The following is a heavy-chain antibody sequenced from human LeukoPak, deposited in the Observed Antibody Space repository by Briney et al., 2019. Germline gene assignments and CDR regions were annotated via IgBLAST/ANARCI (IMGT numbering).Heavy chain of an antibody. J-gene: IGHJ4*02. CDR2: ISGSGSTA. D-gene: IGHD3-10*01. V-gene: IGHV3-23*01. Sequence: GGSLRLSCVAPGFSFSSYALSWVRRAPGKGLEWVSGISGSGSTAVYTDSVRGRFTVSRDNSKNTLYLQMNSLRDEDTAVYYCAKDALGGSGSYSWGTFDYWGQGTLVTVSS. CDR3: AKDALGGSGSYSWGTFDY. CDR1: GFSFSSYA.